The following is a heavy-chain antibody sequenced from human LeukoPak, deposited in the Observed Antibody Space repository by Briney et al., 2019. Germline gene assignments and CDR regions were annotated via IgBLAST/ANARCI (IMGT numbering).Heavy chain of an antibody. V-gene: IGHV1-69*05. CDR3: ARSGYSLHFDY. CDR2: IIPICGTT. Sequence: GASVKVSCKASGGTFSSYSISWVRQAPGQGLEWMGGIIPICGTTNYAQTFQGRVTITTDTSISTAYMELSSLRSEDTAVYYCARSGYSLHFDYWGQGTLVTVSS. J-gene: IGHJ4*02. D-gene: IGHD3-22*01. CDR1: GGTFSSYS.